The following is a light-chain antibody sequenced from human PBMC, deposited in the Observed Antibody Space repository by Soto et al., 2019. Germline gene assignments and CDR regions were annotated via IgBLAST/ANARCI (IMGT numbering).Light chain of an antibody. Sequence: QSVLTQPPSVSAAPGQKVTISCFGSSFNIGNNYVSWFQQLPGAAPKLLIYHNDKRPSGIPDRFSGSKSGTSATLGITGLQTGDEADYYCGTWDSSMSAAGWVFGGGTKLTVL. CDR1: SFNIGNNY. CDR2: HND. CDR3: GTWDSSMSAAGWV. V-gene: IGLV1-51*01. J-gene: IGLJ3*02.